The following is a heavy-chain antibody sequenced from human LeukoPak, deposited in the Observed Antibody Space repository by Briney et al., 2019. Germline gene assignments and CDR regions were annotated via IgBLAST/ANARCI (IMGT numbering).Heavy chain of an antibody. CDR1: GGSISSYY. CDR2: IYTSGST. D-gene: IGHD2-15*01. CDR3: AQTSVVAQGYYFDY. Sequence: SETLSLTCTVSGGSISSYYWSWIRQPAGKGQEWIGRIYTSGSTNYNPSLKSRVTMSVDTSKNQFSLKLSSVTAADTAVYYCAQTSVVAQGYYFDYWGQGTLVTVSS. V-gene: IGHV4-4*07. J-gene: IGHJ4*02.